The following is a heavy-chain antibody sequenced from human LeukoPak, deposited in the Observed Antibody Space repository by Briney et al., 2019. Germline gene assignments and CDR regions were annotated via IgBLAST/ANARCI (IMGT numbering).Heavy chain of an antibody. CDR1: GFTFSSYA. CDR2: ISGSGGTT. Sequence: GGSLRLSCAASGFTFSSYAMSWVRQAPGKGLEWVSTISGSGGTTYYADSVRGRFIISRDNSKNTLYLQMNTLRAEDTAVYYCAKEEAFSSSWTDYWGQGTLVTVSS. J-gene: IGHJ4*02. D-gene: IGHD6-13*01. CDR3: AKEEAFSSSWTDY. V-gene: IGHV3-23*01.